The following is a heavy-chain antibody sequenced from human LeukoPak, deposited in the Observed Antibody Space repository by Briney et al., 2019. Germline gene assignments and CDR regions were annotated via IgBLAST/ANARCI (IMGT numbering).Heavy chain of an antibody. CDR1: GGSIRSGDYY. CDR2: IYYSGST. J-gene: IGHJ4*02. V-gene: IGHV4-30-4*01. Sequence: PSQTLSLTCTVSGGSIRSGDYYWSWIRQPPGKGLEWIGYIYYSGSTNYNPSLKSRVTISVDTSKNQFSLKLSSVTAADTAVYYCARLNGGTMFDYWGQGTLVTVSS. D-gene: IGHD4-23*01. CDR3: ARLNGGTMFDY.